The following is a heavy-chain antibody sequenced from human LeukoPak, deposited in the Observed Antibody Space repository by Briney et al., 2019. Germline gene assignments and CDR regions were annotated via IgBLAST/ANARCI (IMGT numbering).Heavy chain of an antibody. CDR3: ARVRRIVRAGVAFDI. Sequence: SETLSLTCAVYGGSFSGYYWSWIRQPPGEGLEWIGEINHSGSTNYNPSLKSRVTISVDTSKNQFSLKLSSVTAADTAVYYCARVRRIVRAGVAFDIWGQGTMVTVSS. J-gene: IGHJ3*02. D-gene: IGHD3-10*01. V-gene: IGHV4-34*01. CDR1: GGSFSGYY. CDR2: INHSGST.